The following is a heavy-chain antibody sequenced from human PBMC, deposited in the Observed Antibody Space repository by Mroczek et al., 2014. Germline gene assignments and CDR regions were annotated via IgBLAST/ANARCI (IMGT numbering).Heavy chain of an antibody. CDR2: MNPNSGNT. J-gene: IGHJ6*02. V-gene: IGHV1-8*01. D-gene: IGHD3-10*01. CDR1: GYTFTSYD. Sequence: QVQLVESGAEVKKPGASVKVSCKASGYTFTSYDINWVRQATGQGLEWMGWMNPNSGNTGYAQKFQGRVTMTRNTSISTAYMELSSLRSEDTAVYYCARGRTYRYGSGSPQDVWGQGTTVTVSS. CDR3: ARGRTYRYGSGSPQDV.